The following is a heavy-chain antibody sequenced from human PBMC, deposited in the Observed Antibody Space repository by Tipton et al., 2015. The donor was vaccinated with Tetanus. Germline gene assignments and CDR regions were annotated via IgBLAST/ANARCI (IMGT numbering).Heavy chain of an antibody. CDR3: ARDDYYDGRGLYYYGLDV. V-gene: IGHV4-34*01. CDR1: GGSFSGYY. CDR2: INHSGST. D-gene: IGHD3-22*01. J-gene: IGHJ6*02. Sequence: LRLSCAVYGGSFSGYYWSWIRQPPGKGLEWIGEINHSGSTNYNPSLKSRVTISVDTSKNQFSLKVSSVTAADTAVYYCARDDYYDGRGLYYYGLDVWGQGTTVTVS.